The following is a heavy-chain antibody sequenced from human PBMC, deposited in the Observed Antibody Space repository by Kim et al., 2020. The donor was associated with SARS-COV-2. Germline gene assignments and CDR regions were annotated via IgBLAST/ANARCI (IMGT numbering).Heavy chain of an antibody. D-gene: IGHD3-10*01. Sequence: GGSLRLSCAASGFTFSSYGMHWVRQAPGKGLEWVAVIWYDGSNKYYADSVKGRFTISRDNSKNTLYLQMNSLRAEDTAVYYCARERGRGGYGSGSYYGPFDYWGQGTLVTVSS. CDR1: GFTFSSYG. CDR3: ARERGRGGYGSGSYYGPFDY. V-gene: IGHV3-33*01. J-gene: IGHJ4*02. CDR2: IWYDGSNK.